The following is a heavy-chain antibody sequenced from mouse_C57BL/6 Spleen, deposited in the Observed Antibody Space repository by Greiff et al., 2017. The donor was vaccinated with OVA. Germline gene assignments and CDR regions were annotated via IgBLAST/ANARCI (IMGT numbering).Heavy chain of an antibody. CDR3: ARSLSTTVVARAMDY. D-gene: IGHD1-1*01. CDR1: GYTFTSYW. CDR2: IYPSDSET. J-gene: IGHJ4*01. V-gene: IGHV1-61*01. Sequence: QVQLQQPGAELVRPGSSVKLSCKASGYTFTSYWMDWVKQRPGQGLEWIGNIYPSDSETHYNQKFKDKATLTVDKSSSTAYMQLSSPTSEDSAVYYCARSLSTTVVARAMDYWGQGTSVTVSS.